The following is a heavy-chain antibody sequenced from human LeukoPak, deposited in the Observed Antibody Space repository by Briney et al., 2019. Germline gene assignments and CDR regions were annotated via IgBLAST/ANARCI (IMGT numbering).Heavy chain of an antibody. CDR1: GFTFTSYS. Sequence: PGGSLRLSCAASGFTFTSYSMNWVRQAPGKGLEWVSYITTSSTTIYYADSVKGRFTISRDKAKNSLYLQMNSLRDEDTAVYYCARDSYCSSTTCYYYYGMDVWGQGTTVTVSS. D-gene: IGHD2-2*01. CDR2: ITTSSTTI. V-gene: IGHV3-48*02. J-gene: IGHJ6*02. CDR3: ARDSYCSSTTCYYYYGMDV.